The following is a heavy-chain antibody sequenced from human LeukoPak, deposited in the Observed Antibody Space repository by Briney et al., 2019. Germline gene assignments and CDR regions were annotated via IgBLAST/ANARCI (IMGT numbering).Heavy chain of an antibody. Sequence: GGSLRLSCAASGFTFSSYAMHWVRQAPGKGLEWVAVISYDGSNKYYADSVKGRFTISRDNSKNTLYLQMNSLRAEDTAVYYCARDLQQEIYYYYYGMDVWGQGTTVTVSS. D-gene: IGHD6-13*01. CDR1: GFTFSSYA. CDR3: ARDLQQEIYYYYYGMDV. CDR2: ISYDGSNK. V-gene: IGHV3-30-3*01. J-gene: IGHJ6*02.